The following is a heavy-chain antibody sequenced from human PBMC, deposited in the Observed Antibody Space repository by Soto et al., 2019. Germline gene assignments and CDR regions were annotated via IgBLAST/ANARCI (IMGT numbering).Heavy chain of an antibody. Sequence: SVKVSCKASGDTFSTYTITWVRQAPGQGLEWMGGIIPRSGTSNYAQKFQGRFAISRDNAKNSLYLQMNSLRVDDTAVYHCVRSSGWTGDYWGQGILVTVSS. D-gene: IGHD3-10*01. CDR3: VRSSGWTGDY. J-gene: IGHJ4*02. CDR2: IIPRSGTS. CDR1: GDTFSTYT. V-gene: IGHV1-69*05.